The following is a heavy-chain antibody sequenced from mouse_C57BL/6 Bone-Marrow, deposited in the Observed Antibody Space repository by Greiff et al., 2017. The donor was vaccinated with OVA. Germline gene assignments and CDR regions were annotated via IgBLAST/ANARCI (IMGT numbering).Heavy chain of an antibody. D-gene: IGHD1-1*01. Sequence: QVQLQQSGAELVRPGTSVKMSCKASGYTFTNYWIGWAKQRPGHGLEWIGDIYPGGGYTNYNEKFKGKATLTADKSSSTAYMQFSSLTSEDSAIYYCARGESFYYGSSDGRFAYWGQGTLVTVSA. V-gene: IGHV1-63*01. CDR3: ARGESFYYGSSDGRFAY. CDR1: GYTFTNYW. J-gene: IGHJ3*01. CDR2: IYPGGGYT.